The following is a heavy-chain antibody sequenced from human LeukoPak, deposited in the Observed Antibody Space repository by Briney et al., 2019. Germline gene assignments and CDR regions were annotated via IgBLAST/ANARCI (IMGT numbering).Heavy chain of an antibody. Sequence: KPSETLSLTCAVYGGSFSGYYWSWIRQPPGKGPEWIGEINHSGSTNYNPSLKSRASISADTSKNQFSLKLSSVTAADTAVYYCARTGETAMDSRGLFDYWGQGTLVTVSS. D-gene: IGHD5-18*01. CDR2: INHSGST. CDR3: ARTGETAMDSRGLFDY. CDR1: GGSFSGYY. J-gene: IGHJ4*02. V-gene: IGHV4-34*01.